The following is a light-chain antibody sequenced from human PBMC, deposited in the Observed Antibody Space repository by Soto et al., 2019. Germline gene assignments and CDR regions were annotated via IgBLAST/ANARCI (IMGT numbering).Light chain of an antibody. CDR2: AAS. CDR1: QDIGDY. J-gene: IGKJ1*01. CDR3: QNYNGPPWT. Sequence: DIQMTQSPSSLSASVEDRVTITCRASQDIGDYLAWYQQKPGQVPKLLISAASTLQSGVPSRFRGRASGTDFTLPITGLQPDDFATYYCQNYNGPPWTFGPGTKVEIK. V-gene: IGKV1-27*01.